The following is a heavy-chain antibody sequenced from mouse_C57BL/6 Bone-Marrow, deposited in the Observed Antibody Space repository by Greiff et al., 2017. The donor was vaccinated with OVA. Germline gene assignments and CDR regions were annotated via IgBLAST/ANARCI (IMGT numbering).Heavy chain of an antibody. J-gene: IGHJ3*01. CDR1: GFNIKDDY. V-gene: IGHV14-4*01. Sequence: VQLKQSGAELVRPGAPVKLSCTASGFNIKDDYMHWVKQRPEQGLEWIGWIDPENGDTEYASKFQGKATITADTSSNTAYLQLSSLTSEDTAVYYCTTLTTVVAEAYWGQGTLVTVSA. CDR2: IDPENGDT. D-gene: IGHD1-1*01. CDR3: TTLTTVVAEAY.